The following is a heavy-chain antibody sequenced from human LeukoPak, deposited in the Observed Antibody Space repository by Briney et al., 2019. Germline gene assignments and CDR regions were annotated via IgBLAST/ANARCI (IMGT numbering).Heavy chain of an antibody. V-gene: IGHV3-23*01. Sequence: GESLRLSCAASGFTFSSYAMSWVRQAPGKGLEWVSAISGSGGSTYYADSVKGRFTISRDNSKNTLYLQMNSLRAEDTAVYYCARATKGYDKVIDYWGQGTLVTVSS. J-gene: IGHJ4*02. CDR3: ARATKGYDKVIDY. D-gene: IGHD3-22*01. CDR2: ISGSGGST. CDR1: GFTFSSYA.